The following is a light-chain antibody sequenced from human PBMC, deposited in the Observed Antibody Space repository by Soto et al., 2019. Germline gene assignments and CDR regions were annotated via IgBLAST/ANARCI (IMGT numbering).Light chain of an antibody. CDR2: KAS. Sequence: DIRMTQSPATLAASVGARVSLTCRASQSIDTWLAWYQQKPGKAPNLLIYKASRLESGVPSRFSGSGSGTEFTLTISSLQPEDFGSYYCQEYKNDYGTFGQGTRWIS. CDR3: QEYKNDYGT. CDR1: QSIDTW. V-gene: IGKV1-5*03. J-gene: IGKJ1*01.